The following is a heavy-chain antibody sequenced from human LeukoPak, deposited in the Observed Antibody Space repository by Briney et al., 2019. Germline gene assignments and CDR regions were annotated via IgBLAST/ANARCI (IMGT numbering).Heavy chain of an antibody. CDR2: IYYSGST. D-gene: IGHD6-19*01. V-gene: IGHV4-59*01. Sequence: SETLSLTCTVSGGSISSYYWSWLRQPPGKGLEWIGYIYYSGSTNYNPSLKSRVTISVDTSKNQFSLKLSSVTAADTAVYYCARGGSQSPPRGWFFVSTGDAFDIWGQGTMVTVSS. CDR1: GGSISSYY. J-gene: IGHJ3*02. CDR3: ARGGSQSPPRGWFFVSTGDAFDI.